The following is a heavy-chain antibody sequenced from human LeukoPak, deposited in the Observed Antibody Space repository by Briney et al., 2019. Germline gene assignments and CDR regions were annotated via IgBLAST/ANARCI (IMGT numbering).Heavy chain of an antibody. J-gene: IGHJ4*02. Sequence: GESLKISCKGSGYSFTSYWIGWVCQMPGKGLEWMGIIYPGDSDTRYSPSFQGQVTISADKSIGTAYLQWSSLKASDTAMYYCARPPETKVVPAAIDLPFDYWGQGTLVTVSS. CDR3: ARPPETKVVPAAIDLPFDY. CDR1: GYSFTSYW. D-gene: IGHD2-2*02. V-gene: IGHV5-51*01. CDR2: IYPGDSDT.